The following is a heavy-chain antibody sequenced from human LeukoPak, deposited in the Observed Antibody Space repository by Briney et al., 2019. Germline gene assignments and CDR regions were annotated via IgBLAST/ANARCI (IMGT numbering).Heavy chain of an antibody. CDR1: GFTFSSYG. D-gene: IGHD6-6*01. CDR3: ARELVPLFKATGGWFDP. CDR2: IWYDGSNK. Sequence: GGSLRLSCAASGFTFSSYGMHWVRQAPGKGLEWVAVIWYDGSNKYYADSVEGRFTISRDNSKNTLYLQMNSLSAEDTAVYYCARELVPLFKATGGWFDPWGQGTLVTVSS. J-gene: IGHJ5*02. V-gene: IGHV3-33*01.